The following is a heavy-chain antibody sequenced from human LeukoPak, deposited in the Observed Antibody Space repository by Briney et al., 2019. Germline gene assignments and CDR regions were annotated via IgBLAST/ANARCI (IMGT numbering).Heavy chain of an antibody. Sequence: SETLSLTCAVYGGSFSGYYWSWIRQPPGKGLEWIGEINHSGSTNYNPSLKSRVTISLDTSKNQFSLKLSSVTAADTAMYYCARVKRKYQLLKPLHEAPSHYFDYWGQGTLVTVSS. D-gene: IGHD2-2*01. J-gene: IGHJ4*02. CDR2: INHSGST. CDR3: ARVKRKYQLLKPLHEAPSHYFDY. V-gene: IGHV4-34*01. CDR1: GGSFSGYY.